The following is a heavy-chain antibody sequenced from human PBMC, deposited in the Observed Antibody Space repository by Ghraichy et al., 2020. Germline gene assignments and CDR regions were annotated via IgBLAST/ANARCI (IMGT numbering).Heavy chain of an antibody. Sequence: SQTLSLTCTVSGGSLSSYYWSWIRQPAGKGLEWVGRIYTSGSTNYNPSLKSRVTMSVDTSKNQFSLKLSSVTAADTAVYYCARVIYGGNRDYFDYWGQGTLVTASS. J-gene: IGHJ4*02. V-gene: IGHV4-4*07. D-gene: IGHD4-23*01. CDR3: ARVIYGGNRDYFDY. CDR2: IYTSGST. CDR1: GGSLSSYY.